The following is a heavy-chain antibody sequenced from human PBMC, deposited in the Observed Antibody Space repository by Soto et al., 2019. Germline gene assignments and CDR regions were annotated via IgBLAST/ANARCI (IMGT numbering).Heavy chain of an antibody. V-gene: IGHV1-3*01. CDR2: INAGNGNT. CDR1: GYTFTSYA. Sequence: QVQLVQSGAELKKPGASVKVSCKASGYTFTSYAMHWVRPAPGQRLEWMGWINAGNGNTKYSQKFQGRVTVTRDTSARTAYVEFIRLRAEDTAVYYCARAGYCSSTSCSDAFDIWGQGTMVTVSS. J-gene: IGHJ3*02. CDR3: ARAGYCSSTSCSDAFDI. D-gene: IGHD2-2*01.